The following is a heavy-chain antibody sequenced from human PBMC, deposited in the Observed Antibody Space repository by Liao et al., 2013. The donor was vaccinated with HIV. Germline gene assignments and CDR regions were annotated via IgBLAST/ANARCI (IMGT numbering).Heavy chain of an antibody. J-gene: IGHJ6*03. V-gene: IGHV4-59*01. CDR3: ARGLVHWSGTYYLDV. Sequence: QVQLQESGPGLVKPSETLSLTCTISGGSISDYYWSWIRQPPGKGLEWIGYVFYSGSTNYNPSLKSRVTISVETSKNQFSLNLSSVTAADTAVYYCARGLVHWSGTYYLDVWGKGTTVSVSS. D-gene: IGHD3-3*01. CDR1: GGSISDYY. CDR2: VFYSGST.